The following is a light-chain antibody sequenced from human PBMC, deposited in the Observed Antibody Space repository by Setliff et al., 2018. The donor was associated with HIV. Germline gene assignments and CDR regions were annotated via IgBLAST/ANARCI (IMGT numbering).Light chain of an antibody. Sequence: QSVLTQPPSASGTPGQRVTISCSGSSSNIGSNYVYWYQQLPGTAPKLLIYRNNQRPSGVPDRFSGSKSGTSASLAISGLQSEDEADYYCAAWDDSLNGYVFGTGTKVTVL. CDR2: RNN. CDR1: SSNIGSNY. CDR3: AAWDDSLNGYV. V-gene: IGLV1-47*01. J-gene: IGLJ1*01.